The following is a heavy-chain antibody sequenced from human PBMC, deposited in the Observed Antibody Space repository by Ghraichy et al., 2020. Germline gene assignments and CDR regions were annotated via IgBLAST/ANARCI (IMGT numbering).Heavy chain of an antibody. CDR1: GFTFSSYA. CDR3: AKSLVSDYYYYGMDV. V-gene: IGHV3-23*01. CDR2: ISGSGGSS. D-gene: IGHD3-16*02. J-gene: IGHJ6*02. Sequence: GGSLSLSCAASGFTFSSYAMSWVRQAPGKGLEWVSAISGSGGSSYYADSVKGRFTISRDHSKNTLYLRMSSLRAGDTAVYYCAKSLVSDYYYYGMDVWGQVTTVTVSS.